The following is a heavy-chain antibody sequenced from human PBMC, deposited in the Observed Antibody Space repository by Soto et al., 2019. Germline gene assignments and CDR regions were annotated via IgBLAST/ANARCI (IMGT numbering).Heavy chain of an antibody. J-gene: IGHJ6*02. CDR2: ISAYNGKT. Sequence: GASVKVSCKASGYTFTSYGISWVRQAPGQGLEWMGWISAYNGKTNYAQKLQGRVTMTTDTSTSTAYMELRSLRSDDPAVYYCARATPRVCEYYDFWSGYYLAPHNYYYYGMDVWGQGTTVTVSS. D-gene: IGHD3-3*01. CDR3: ARATPRVCEYYDFWSGYYLAPHNYYYYGMDV. CDR1: GYTFTSYG. V-gene: IGHV1-18*01.